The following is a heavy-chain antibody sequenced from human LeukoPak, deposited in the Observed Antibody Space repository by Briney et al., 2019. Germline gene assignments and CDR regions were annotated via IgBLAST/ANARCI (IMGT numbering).Heavy chain of an antibody. J-gene: IGHJ4*02. CDR1: GYTFTSNY. CDR2: IYPRDGST. CDR3: ARVLQYCSGGFCYFDY. Sequence: GASVKVSCKASGYTFTSNYIHWVRQAPGQGLEWMGMIYPRDGSTSYAQKFQGRVTITRDTSASTAYMELSSLRSEGTALYYCARVLQYCSGGFCYFDYWGQGTLVTVSS. D-gene: IGHD2-15*01. V-gene: IGHV1-46*01.